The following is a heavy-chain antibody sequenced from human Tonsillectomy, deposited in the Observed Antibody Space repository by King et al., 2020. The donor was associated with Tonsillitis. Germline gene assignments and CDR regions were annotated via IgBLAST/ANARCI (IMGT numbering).Heavy chain of an antibody. CDR3: AGDGRSRWYTPYLYFDL. CDR2: IYYSGST. D-gene: IGHD6-13*01. V-gene: IGHV4-31*03. J-gene: IGHJ2*01. Sequence: VQLQESGPGLVKPSQTLSLICIVSGGSVSNGGYYWNWIRQHPGKGLEWIGYIYYSGSTHYNPSLKSRITISVDTSKSQFPLTLKSVTAADTAGYYCAGDGRSRWYTPYLYFDLWGRGTLVTVSS. CDR1: GGSVSNGGYY.